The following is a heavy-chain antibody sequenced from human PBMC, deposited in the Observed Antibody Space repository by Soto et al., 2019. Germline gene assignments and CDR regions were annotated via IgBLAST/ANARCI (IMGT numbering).Heavy chain of an antibody. CDR1: GYILTTHC. Sequence: GESLKISCDGSGYILTTHCIHWGRQMPGKGLERLGGIAPSQSYFNYNPSFRSHFTIPPDNSSSKPYLQPTALQASDTAIDYCAVFRNSWFGDGRLDSWGPGTLVTVSS. J-gene: IGHJ4*02. CDR2: IAPSQSYF. D-gene: IGHD6-13*01. CDR3: AVFRNSWFGDGRLDS. V-gene: IGHV5-10-1*01.